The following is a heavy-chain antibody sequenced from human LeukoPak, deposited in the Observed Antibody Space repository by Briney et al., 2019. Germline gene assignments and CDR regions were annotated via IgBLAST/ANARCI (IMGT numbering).Heavy chain of an antibody. CDR1: GGSISSGSYY. V-gene: IGHV4-61*02. D-gene: IGHD6-13*01. CDR2: IYTSGST. J-gene: IGHJ3*02. Sequence: PSETLSLTCTVSGGSISSGSYYWSWIRQPAGKGLEWIGRIYTSGSTNYNPSLKSRVTISVDTSKNQFSLKLSSVTAADTAVYYCARAGRGAAAVNGAGAFDIWGQGTMVTVSS. CDR3: ARAGRGAAAVNGAGAFDI.